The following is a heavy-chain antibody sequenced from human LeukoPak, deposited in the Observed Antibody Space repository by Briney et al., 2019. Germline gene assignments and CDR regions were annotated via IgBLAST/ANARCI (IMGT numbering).Heavy chain of an antibody. CDR3: ARMTGNYLTGYYFDY. D-gene: IGHD1-7*01. Sequence: SETLSLTCSVSGGSISTYFWSCIRQPPGRGLEWIAYIYYNVNTSYNPSLKSRVTISVDTSKNQFSLKLSSVTAADTAMYYCARMTGNYLTGYYFDYWGQGTPVTVSS. V-gene: IGHV4-59*01. J-gene: IGHJ4*02. CDR1: GGSISTYF. CDR2: IYYNVNT.